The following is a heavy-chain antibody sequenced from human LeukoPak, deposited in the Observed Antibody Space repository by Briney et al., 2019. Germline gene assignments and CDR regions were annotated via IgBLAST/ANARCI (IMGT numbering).Heavy chain of an antibody. CDR2: INPSGGGT. V-gene: IGHV1-46*01. CDR3: ASGYKTVSVFDH. Sequence: ASVKVTCKASGYTFTTYYMHWVRQAPGQGLVWMGLINPSGGGTRYAQKFQGRVTMTRDTSTSTVYMELSSLRSEDTAVYYCASGYKTVSVFDHWGQGTLVTVSS. J-gene: IGHJ4*02. CDR1: GYTFTTYY. D-gene: IGHD5-24*01.